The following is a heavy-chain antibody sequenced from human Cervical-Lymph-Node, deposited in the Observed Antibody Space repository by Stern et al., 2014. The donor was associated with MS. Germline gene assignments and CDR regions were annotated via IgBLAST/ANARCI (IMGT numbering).Heavy chain of an antibody. CDR1: GYTFTGYY. D-gene: IGHD6-19*01. V-gene: IGHV1-2*06. J-gene: IGHJ4*02. CDR3: AREAAMAVAGTGVDY. CDR2: SNPNSGGT. Sequence: MQLVESGAEVKKPGASVKVSCKASGYTFTGYYMHWVRQAPGHGLEWMGRSNPNSGGTNYAQKFQGRVAMTRDTSISTAYMELSRLRSDDTAVYYCAREAAMAVAGTGVDYWGQGTLVTVSS.